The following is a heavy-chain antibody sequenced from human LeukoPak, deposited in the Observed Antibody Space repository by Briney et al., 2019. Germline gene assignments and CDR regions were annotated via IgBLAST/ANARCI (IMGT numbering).Heavy chain of an antibody. CDR1: GFTFSSYG. Sequence: GGSLRLSCAASGFTFSSYGMHWVRQAPGKGLEWVAVISYDGSNKYYADSVKGRFTISRDNSKNTLYLQMNSLRAEDTAVYYCAKDRYSSGWYRTSGVADYWGQGTLVTVSS. CDR2: ISYDGSNK. CDR3: AKDRYSSGWYRTSGVADY. J-gene: IGHJ4*02. V-gene: IGHV3-30*18. D-gene: IGHD6-19*01.